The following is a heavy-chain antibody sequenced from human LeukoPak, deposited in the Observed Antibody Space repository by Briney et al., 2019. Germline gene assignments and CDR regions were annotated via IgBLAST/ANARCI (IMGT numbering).Heavy chain of an antibody. Sequence: SETLSLTCTVSGGSISSYYWSRLRQPPGKGLEWIGYIYYSGSTNYNPSLKSRVTISVDTSKNQFSLKLSSVTAADTAVYYCARKGPNPLNWFDPWGQGTLVTVSS. CDR2: IYYSGST. CDR3: ARKGPNPLNWFDP. D-gene: IGHD3-16*02. J-gene: IGHJ5*02. CDR1: GGSISSYY. V-gene: IGHV4-59*01.